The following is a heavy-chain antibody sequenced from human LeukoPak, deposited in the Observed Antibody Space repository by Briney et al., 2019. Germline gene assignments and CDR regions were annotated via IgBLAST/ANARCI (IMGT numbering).Heavy chain of an antibody. CDR1: GFTFRSYA. CDR2: ISGSGGST. CDR3: VNYGMDV. V-gene: IGHV3-23*01. Sequence: GGSLRLSCAASGFTFRSYAMSWVRQAPGKGLEWVSAISGSGGSTYYADSVKGRFTISRDNSKNTLYLQMGSLRAEDMAVYYCVNYGMDVWGQGTTVTVSS. J-gene: IGHJ6*02.